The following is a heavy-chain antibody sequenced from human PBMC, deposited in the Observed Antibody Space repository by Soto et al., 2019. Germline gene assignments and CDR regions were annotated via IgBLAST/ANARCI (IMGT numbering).Heavy chain of an antibody. V-gene: IGHV3-23*01. CDR2: ISGSGRST. J-gene: IGHJ4*01. D-gene: IGHD3-22*01. CDR1: GFTLRSYG. CDR3: AKGGGYQAIFDVLSRHFDY. Sequence: GGSLRLSCAASGFTLRSYGMSWVRQAPGEGLEWVSSISGSGRSTYYAESVKGRFTISRDNSQNMLYLQMNSLRADDTAVYYCAKGGGYQAIFDVLSRHFDYRGHALLITVPQ.